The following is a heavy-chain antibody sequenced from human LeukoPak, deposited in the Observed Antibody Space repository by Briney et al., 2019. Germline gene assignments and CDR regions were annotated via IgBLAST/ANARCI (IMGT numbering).Heavy chain of an antibody. J-gene: IGHJ4*02. D-gene: IGHD1-26*01. CDR1: GGPISSYY. V-gene: IGHV4-59*01. Sequence: SETLSLTCTVSGGPISSYYWSWIRQPPGKGLEWIGYIYYSGSTNYNPSLKSRVTISVDTSKNQFSLKLSSVTAADTAVYYCARSNLGATWNYWGQGTLVTVSS. CDR2: IYYSGST. CDR3: ARSNLGATWNY.